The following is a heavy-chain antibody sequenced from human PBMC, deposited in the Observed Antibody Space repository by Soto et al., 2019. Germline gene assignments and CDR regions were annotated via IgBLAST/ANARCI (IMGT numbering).Heavy chain of an antibody. CDR1: GGSISSYY. J-gene: IGHJ4*02. Sequence: SETLSLTCTVSGGSISSYYWSWIRQPPGKGLEWIGYIYYSGSTNYNPSLKSRVTISVDTSKNQFSLKLSSVTAADTAVYYCARNFCSGGSCYPYYFDYWVQGTLVTVSS. CDR3: ARNFCSGGSCYPYYFDY. D-gene: IGHD2-15*01. V-gene: IGHV4-59*08. CDR2: IYYSGST.